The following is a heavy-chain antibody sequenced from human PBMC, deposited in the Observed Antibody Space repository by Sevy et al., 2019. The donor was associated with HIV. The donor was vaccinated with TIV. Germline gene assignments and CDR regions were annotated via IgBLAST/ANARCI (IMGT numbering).Heavy chain of an antibody. CDR1: GFTFSSYG. J-gene: IGHJ4*02. CDR2: IKQDGSEK. Sequence: GGSLRLSCAASGFTFSSYGMSWVRQAPGKGLEWVANIKQDGSEKYYVDSVKGRFTISRDNAKNSMHLQMNSLRAEDTAVYYCARALAAAASYWGQGTLVTVSS. D-gene: IGHD6-25*01. CDR3: ARALAAAASY. V-gene: IGHV3-7*01.